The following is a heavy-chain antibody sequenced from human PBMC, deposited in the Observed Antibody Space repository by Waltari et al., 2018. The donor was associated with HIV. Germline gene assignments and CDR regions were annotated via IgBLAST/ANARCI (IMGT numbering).Heavy chain of an antibody. V-gene: IGHV4-34*01. CDR3: ARGLTYCSGDACYSGRDAFDI. CDR2: INHSGST. J-gene: IGHJ3*02. D-gene: IGHD2-15*01. Sequence: GLEWIGEINHSGSTNYNPSLKSRVTISVDTSKNQFSLKLTSVTAADTAVYYCARGLTYCSGDACYSGRDAFDIWGQGTFVTVSS.